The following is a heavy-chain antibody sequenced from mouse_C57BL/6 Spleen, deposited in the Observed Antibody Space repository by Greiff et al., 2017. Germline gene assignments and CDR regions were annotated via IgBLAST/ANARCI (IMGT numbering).Heavy chain of an antibody. CDR2: IWSDGST. CDR1: GFSLTSYG. CDR3: SIAYYGSSYGYVDV. D-gene: IGHD1-1*01. Sequence: QVQLKESGPGLVAPSQSLSITCTVSGFSLTSYGVHWVRQPPGKGLEWLVVIWSDGSTTYNSALKSRLSISKDNSKSQVFLKMNSLQTDDTAMYYCSIAYYGSSYGYVDVWGTGTTVTVSS. J-gene: IGHJ1*03. V-gene: IGHV2-6*03.